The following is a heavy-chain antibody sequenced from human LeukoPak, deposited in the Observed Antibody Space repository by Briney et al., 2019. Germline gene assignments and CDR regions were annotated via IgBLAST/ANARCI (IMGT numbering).Heavy chain of an antibody. D-gene: IGHD6-6*01. CDR3: ANGHSSSSYYYYGMDV. V-gene: IGHV3-30*18. Sequence: GGSLRLSCAASGFTFSSYGMHWVRQAPGKGLEWVAVISYDGSNKYYADSVKGRFTISRDNSKNTLYLQMNSLRAEDTAVYYCANGHSSSSYYYYGMDVWGQGTTVTVSS. J-gene: IGHJ6*02. CDR1: GFTFSSYG. CDR2: ISYDGSNK.